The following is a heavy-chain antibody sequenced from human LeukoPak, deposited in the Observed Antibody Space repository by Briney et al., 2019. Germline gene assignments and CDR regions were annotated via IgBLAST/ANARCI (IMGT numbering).Heavy chain of an antibody. Sequence: GGSLRLSCAASGFTFSSYWVSWVRQAPGKGLEWVANIKQDGSEKYYVDSVKGRFTISRDNAKNSLYLQMNSLRAEDTAVYYCARDQGYYGSGSYHGGEFDYWGQGTLVTVSS. D-gene: IGHD3-10*01. J-gene: IGHJ4*02. V-gene: IGHV3-7*01. CDR1: GFTFSSYW. CDR2: IKQDGSEK. CDR3: ARDQGYYGSGSYHGGEFDY.